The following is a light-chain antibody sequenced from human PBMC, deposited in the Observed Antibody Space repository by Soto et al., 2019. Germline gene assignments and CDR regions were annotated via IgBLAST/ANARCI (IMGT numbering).Light chain of an antibody. J-gene: IGKJ1*01. Sequence: DIQMTQSPSSLSASVGDRVTITFRASQSISSYLNWYQQKPGKAPKLLIYAASSLQSGVPSRFSGSGSGTDFTLTISSLQPEDFATYYCQQSYSTLPWTFGQGTKVDI. V-gene: IGKV1-39*01. CDR1: QSISSY. CDR2: AAS. CDR3: QQSYSTLPWT.